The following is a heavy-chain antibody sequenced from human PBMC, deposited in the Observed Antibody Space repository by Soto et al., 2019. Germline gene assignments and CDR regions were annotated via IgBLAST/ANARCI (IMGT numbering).Heavy chain of an antibody. CDR2: ISSSSSYI. CDR3: ARFVRYWSTTCCILHMDV. CDR1: GFTFSSYG. J-gene: IGHJ6*03. Sequence: GGSLRLSGAASGFTFSSYGMNWVRQAPGKGLEWVSSISSSSSYIYYADSVKGRFTISRDNAKNSLYLQMNSLRAEDTAVYYYARFVRYWSTTCCILHMDVWVKGTPVTDPS. D-gene: IGHD2-2*01. V-gene: IGHV3-21*01.